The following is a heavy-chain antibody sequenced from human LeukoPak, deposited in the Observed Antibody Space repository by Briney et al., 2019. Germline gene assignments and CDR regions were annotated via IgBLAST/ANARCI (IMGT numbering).Heavy chain of an antibody. Sequence: PGGSLRLSCAASGFTFSSYSMNWIRHAPGKGLEWVSSISSSSSYIYYADSVKGRFTISRDNAKNSLYLQMNSLRAEDTAVYYCATSPVVTAGPWGQGTLVTVSS. CDR1: GFTFSSYS. J-gene: IGHJ5*02. D-gene: IGHD4-23*01. V-gene: IGHV3-21*01. CDR3: ATSPVVTAGP. CDR2: ISSSSSYI.